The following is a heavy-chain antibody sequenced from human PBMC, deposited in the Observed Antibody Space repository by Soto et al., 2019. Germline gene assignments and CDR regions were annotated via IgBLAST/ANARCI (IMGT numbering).Heavy chain of an antibody. D-gene: IGHD2-15*01. Sequence: QVQLVQSGPEVKKPGASVKVSCEASGFTFTDYYIHWVRQAPGQGLEWMGWIDPSSGGTKSAQKFQGRVTMTRDTSISAAYMELSGLTSADTAVYYCLGGKFGGSWGQGALVIVSS. CDR1: GFTFTDYY. CDR3: LGGKFGGS. J-gene: IGHJ5*02. CDR2: IDPSSGGT. V-gene: IGHV1-2*02.